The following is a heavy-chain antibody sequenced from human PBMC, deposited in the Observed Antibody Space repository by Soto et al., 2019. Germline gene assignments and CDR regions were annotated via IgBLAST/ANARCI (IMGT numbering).Heavy chain of an antibody. D-gene: IGHD1-20*01. Sequence: ETLSLTCAVYGGSFSGYYWSWIRQPPGKGLEWIGEINYSGSTNYNPSLKSRVTISVDTSKNQFSLKLSSVTAADTAVYYCAREKTGGIPLPSNWFDPWGQGTLVTVSS. J-gene: IGHJ5*02. CDR3: AREKTGGIPLPSNWFDP. CDR1: GGSFSGYY. CDR2: INYSGST. V-gene: IGHV4-34*01.